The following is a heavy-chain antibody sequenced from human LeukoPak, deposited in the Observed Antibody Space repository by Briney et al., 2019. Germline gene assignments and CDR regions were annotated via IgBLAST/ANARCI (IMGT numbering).Heavy chain of an antibody. CDR1: TDIFSNYW. J-gene: IGHJ4*02. D-gene: IGHD2-15*01. Sequence: GESLKISCKGSTDIFSNYWIGWVRQLPGKGLEWLGIIYPDDSDTRYSPSFEGQVTISADKSISTAYLQWSSLKASDTAMYYCARRGGYCSGSSCYTTNNLDYWGQGTLVTVSS. CDR2: IYPDDSDT. V-gene: IGHV5-51*01. CDR3: ARRGGYCSGSSCYTTNNLDY.